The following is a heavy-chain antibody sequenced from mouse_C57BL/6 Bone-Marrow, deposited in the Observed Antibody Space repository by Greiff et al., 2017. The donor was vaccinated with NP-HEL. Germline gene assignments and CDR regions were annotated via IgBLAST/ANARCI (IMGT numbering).Heavy chain of an antibody. Sequence: VQLQQPGAELVRPGTSVKLSCKASGYTFTSYWMHWVKQRPGQGLEWIGVIDPSDSYTNYNQKFKGKATLTVDTSSSTAYMQLCSLTSGDSAVYYGARVSTMVKWFAYWGQGTLVTVSA. J-gene: IGHJ3*01. CDR3: ARVSTMVKWFAY. CDR2: IDPSDSYT. CDR1: GYTFTSYW. D-gene: IGHD2-2*01. V-gene: IGHV1-59*01.